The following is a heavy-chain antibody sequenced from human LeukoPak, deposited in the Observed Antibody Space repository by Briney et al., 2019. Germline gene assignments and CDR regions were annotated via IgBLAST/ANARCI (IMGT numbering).Heavy chain of an antibody. CDR2: INPSGGST. V-gene: IGHV1-46*01. J-gene: IGHJ4*02. D-gene: IGHD6-19*01. CDR3: ARVAGTRTFDY. Sequence: GASEKVSCKASGYTFTSYYMHWVRQAPGQGLEWMGIINPSGGSTSYAQKFQGRVTMTRDTSTSTVYMELSSLRSEDTAVYYCARVAGTRTFDYWGQGTLVTVSS. CDR1: GYTFTSYY.